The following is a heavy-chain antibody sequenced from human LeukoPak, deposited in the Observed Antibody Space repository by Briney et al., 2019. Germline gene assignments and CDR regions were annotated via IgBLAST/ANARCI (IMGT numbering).Heavy chain of an antibody. CDR1: GYTFTGYY. CDR2: INPSSGGT. V-gene: IGHV1-2*02. CDR3: ARDLSEGSTSCYGP. Sequence: ASVKVSCKASGYTFTGYYMHWVRQAPGQGLEWMGWINPSSGGTNYAQKFQGRVTMTRDTSISTAYMELSRLRSDDTAVYYCARDLSEGSTSCYGPWGQGTLVTVSS. J-gene: IGHJ5*02. D-gene: IGHD2-2*01.